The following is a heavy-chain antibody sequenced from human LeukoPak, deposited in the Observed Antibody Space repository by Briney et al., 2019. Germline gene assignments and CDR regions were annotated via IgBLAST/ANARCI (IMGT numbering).Heavy chain of an antibody. Sequence: GGSLRLSCAASGFTFDDYAMHWVRQAPGKGLEWVSGISWNSGSIGYVDSVKGRFTISRDNAKNSLYLQMNSLRAEDTALYYCAKVYGDYVYDAFDIWGQGTMVTVSS. CDR2: ISWNSGSI. V-gene: IGHV3-9*01. D-gene: IGHD4-17*01. CDR3: AKVYGDYVYDAFDI. J-gene: IGHJ3*02. CDR1: GFTFDDYA.